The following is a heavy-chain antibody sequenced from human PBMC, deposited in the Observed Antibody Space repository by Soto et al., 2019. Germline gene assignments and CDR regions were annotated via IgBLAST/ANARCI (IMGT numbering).Heavy chain of an antibody. CDR3: ARTYYYGSGSYYKDYYYYGMDV. V-gene: IGHV3-53*01. CDR2: IYSGGST. D-gene: IGHD3-10*01. CDR1: GFTVSSNY. J-gene: IGHJ6*02. Sequence: HPGGSLRLSCAASGFTVSSNYMSWVRQAPGKGLEWVSVIYSGGSTYYADSVKGRFTISRDNSKNTLYLQMNSLRAEDTAVYYCARTYYYGSGSYYKDYYYYGMDVWGQGTTVTVSS.